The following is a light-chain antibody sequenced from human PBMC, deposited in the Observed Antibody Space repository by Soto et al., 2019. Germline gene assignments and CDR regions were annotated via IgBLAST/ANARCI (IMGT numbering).Light chain of an antibody. CDR2: GAS. CDR3: QQYNNWPLWT. V-gene: IGKV3-20*01. J-gene: IGKJ1*01. Sequence: EIVLTQSPGTLSLSPGEIATXSXXASQSVSSSYLAWYQQKPGQAPRLLIYGASSRATGIPDRFSGSGSGTEFTLTISSLQSEDFAVYYCQQYNNWPLWTFGQGTKVDIK. CDR1: QSVSSSY.